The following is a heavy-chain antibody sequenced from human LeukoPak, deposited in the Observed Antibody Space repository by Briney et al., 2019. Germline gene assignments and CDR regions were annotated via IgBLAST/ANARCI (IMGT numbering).Heavy chain of an antibody. Sequence: SETLPLTCTVSGCSISSSTYYLGWFRQPPGKGLESIGSRSYRGDTYYNPSLRSRLTISVDTSESHFSLNLTSLAAADTAVYYCARQVYSGGWYGPFDYWGQGTLVTVSS. J-gene: IGHJ4*02. CDR1: GCSISSSTYY. D-gene: IGHD6-19*01. V-gene: IGHV4-39*01. CDR2: RSYRGDT. CDR3: ARQVYSGGWYGPFDY.